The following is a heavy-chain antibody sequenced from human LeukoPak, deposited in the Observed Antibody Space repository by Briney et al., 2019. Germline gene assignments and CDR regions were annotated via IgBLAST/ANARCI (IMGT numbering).Heavy chain of an antibody. J-gene: IGHJ5*02. CDR1: GVSISSSSYY. Sequence: PSETLSLTCTVSGVSISSSSYYWGWIRQPPGKGLEWIGSIYYSGSTYYNPSLKSRVTISVATSKNQFSLKLSSVTAADTAVYYCARGSYYYGSGSPNWFDPWGQGTLVTVSS. CDR3: ARGSYYYGSGSPNWFDP. CDR2: IYYSGST. D-gene: IGHD3-10*01. V-gene: IGHV4-39*01.